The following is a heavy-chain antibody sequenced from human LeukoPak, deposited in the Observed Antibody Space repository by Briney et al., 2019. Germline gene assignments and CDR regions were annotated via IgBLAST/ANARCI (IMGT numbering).Heavy chain of an antibody. D-gene: IGHD5-24*01. V-gene: IGHV1-2*02. Sequence: GASVKVSCKASGYTFTNYYMHWVRQAPGQGLEWMGWINPNSCGTNYAQKFQGRVTMTRYTSISTAYMELSRLRSDDTAVYYCARDRDGYNRANDWFDPWGQGTLVTVSS. CDR2: INPNSCGT. CDR3: ARDRDGYNRANDWFDP. CDR1: GYTFTNYY. J-gene: IGHJ5*02.